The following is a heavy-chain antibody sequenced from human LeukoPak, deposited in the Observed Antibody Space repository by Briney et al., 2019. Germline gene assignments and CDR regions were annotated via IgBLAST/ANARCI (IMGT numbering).Heavy chain of an antibody. Sequence: GGSLRLSCAASGFTVSSNYMSWVRQAPAKGLEWVSVIYSGGSTYYADSVKGRFTISRDNSKNTLYLQMNNLRAEDTAVYYCARAVGATSLAYWGQGTLVTVSS. CDR1: GFTVSSNY. V-gene: IGHV3-66*01. CDR3: ARAVGATSLAY. D-gene: IGHD1-26*01. CDR2: IYSGGST. J-gene: IGHJ4*02.